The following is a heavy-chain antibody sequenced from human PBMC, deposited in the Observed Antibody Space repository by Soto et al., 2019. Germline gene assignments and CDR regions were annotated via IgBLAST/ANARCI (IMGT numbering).Heavy chain of an antibody. D-gene: IGHD2-15*01. CDR2: IGAYNGNT. CDR3: ARDSLPMAVAAPDN. J-gene: IGHJ4*02. V-gene: IGHV1-18*01. Sequence: QVQLVQSGAEVKKPGASVKVSCKSSGYSFRNYGITWVRQAPGQGLEWMGWIGAYNGNTNYAQKFQGRVTMTTDTSTSTAYLELRSLSSDDTAVYYCARDSLPMAVAAPDNWGQGTLVTVSS. CDR1: GYSFRNYG.